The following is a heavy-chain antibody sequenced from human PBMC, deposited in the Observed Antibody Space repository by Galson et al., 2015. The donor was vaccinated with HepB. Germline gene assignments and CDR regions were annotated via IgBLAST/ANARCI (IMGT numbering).Heavy chain of an antibody. CDR1: GFTFSRYR. Sequence: SLRLSCAASGFTFSRYRMSWVRQAPGKGLEWVSSISTTSSYIYYADSVKGRFTISRDNAKNSPYLQMNSLRAEDTAVYYCARDRGRFLEWFAFYYYYGMDVWGQGTTVTVSS. CDR3: ARDRGRFLEWFAFYYYYGMDV. V-gene: IGHV3-21*06. CDR2: ISTTSSYI. D-gene: IGHD3-3*01. J-gene: IGHJ6*02.